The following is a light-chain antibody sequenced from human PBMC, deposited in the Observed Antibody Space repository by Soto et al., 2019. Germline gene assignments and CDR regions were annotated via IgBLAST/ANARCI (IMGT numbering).Light chain of an antibody. CDR1: QGNNSF. CDR2: AAS. J-gene: IGKJ2*01. V-gene: IGKV1-9*01. Sequence: IQLTQSPSSLSASVGDRVTISCRASQGNNSFVAWYQQKSGKAPKLLIYAASTLQSGVPSRFSCSGSGTDFTLTISSLQPEDFATYYCQQLNDRRFSFGQGTKLDIK. CDR3: QQLNDRRFS.